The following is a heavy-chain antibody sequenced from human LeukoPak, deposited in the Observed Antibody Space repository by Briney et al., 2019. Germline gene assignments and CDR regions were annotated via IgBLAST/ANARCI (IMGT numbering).Heavy chain of an antibody. Sequence: ASVKVSCKVSGYTLTELSMHWVRQAPGKGLGGMGGFDPEDGETIYAQKFQGRVTMTEDTSPDTAYMELSSLRSEDTAVYYCATSVLWGDGYSLFDYWGQGTLVTVSS. V-gene: IGHV1-24*01. CDR1: GYTLTELS. J-gene: IGHJ4*02. CDR2: FDPEDGET. D-gene: IGHD5-24*01. CDR3: ATSVLWGDGYSLFDY.